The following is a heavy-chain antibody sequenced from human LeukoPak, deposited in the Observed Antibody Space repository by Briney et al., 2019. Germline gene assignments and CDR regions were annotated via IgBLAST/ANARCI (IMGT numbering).Heavy chain of an antibody. CDR2: ISYDGSNE. CDR1: GFTFSSYA. D-gene: IGHD3-3*01. CDR3: ARDYDWY. Sequence: GGSLRLSCAASGFTFSSYAMHWVRQAPGKGLEWVAVISYDGSNEYYADSVKGRFTISRDNSKNTLYLQMNSLRAEDTAVYYCARDYDWYWGQGTLVTVSS. J-gene: IGHJ4*02. V-gene: IGHV3-30-3*01.